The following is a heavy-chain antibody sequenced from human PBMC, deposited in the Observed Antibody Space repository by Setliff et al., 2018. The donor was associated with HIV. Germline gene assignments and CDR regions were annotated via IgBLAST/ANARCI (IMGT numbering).Heavy chain of an antibody. CDR3: ARFDVTPMTTRDY. CDR2: IHHTGHI. J-gene: IGHJ4*02. D-gene: IGHD4-17*01. CDR1: GASLTDYY. Sequence: TLSLTCAFYGASLTDYYWNWIRQPPGKGLEWIGEIHHTGHINYNPSFKSRVTMSLDMSTNQFSLKMASMTAADSAVYYCARFDVTPMTTRDYWGQGTQVTVSS. V-gene: IGHV4-34*01.